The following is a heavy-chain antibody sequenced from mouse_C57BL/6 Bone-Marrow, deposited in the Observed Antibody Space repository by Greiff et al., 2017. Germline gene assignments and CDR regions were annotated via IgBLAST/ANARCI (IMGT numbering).Heavy chain of an antibody. V-gene: IGHV1-55*01. J-gene: IGHJ3*01. CDR2: IYPGSGST. CDR3: ARQLRGWFAY. D-gene: IGHD3-2*02. CDR1: GYTFTSYW. Sequence: QVQLKQPGAELVKPGASVMMSCKASGYTFTSYWITWVKQRPGQGLEWIGDIYPGSGSTNYNEKFKSKATLTVDTSSSTAYMQLSSLTSEDSAVYYWARQLRGWFAYWGQGTLVTVSA.